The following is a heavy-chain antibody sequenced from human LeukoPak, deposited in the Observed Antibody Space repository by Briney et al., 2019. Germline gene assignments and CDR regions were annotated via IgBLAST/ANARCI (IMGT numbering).Heavy chain of an antibody. D-gene: IGHD2-8*01. J-gene: IGHJ5*02. CDR3: GLRVTHNWFDP. CDR2: ISAYNGNT. V-gene: IGHV1-18*01. CDR1: GYTFTSYG. Sequence: ASVKVSCKASGYTFTSYGISWVRQAPGQGLEWMGWISAYNGNTNYAQKLQGRVTMTTDTSTSTAYMELRSLRSDDTPVYYCGLRVTHNWFDPWGQGTLVTVSS.